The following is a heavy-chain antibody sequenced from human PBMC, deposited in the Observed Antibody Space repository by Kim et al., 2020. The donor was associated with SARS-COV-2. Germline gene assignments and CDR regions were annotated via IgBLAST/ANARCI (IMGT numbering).Heavy chain of an antibody. CDR2: IRNKANSYTT. Sequence: GGSLRLSCAASGFIFNENYMDWVRQAPGKGLEWVGRIRNKANSYTTEYAASVEGRFTISRDDSSLYLQMSSLETEDTALYYCTRSSDSWYNWFDPWGQGTLVTVSS. CDR1: GFIFNENY. D-gene: IGHD3-22*01. J-gene: IGHJ5*02. V-gene: IGHV3-72*01. CDR3: TRSSDSWYNWFDP.